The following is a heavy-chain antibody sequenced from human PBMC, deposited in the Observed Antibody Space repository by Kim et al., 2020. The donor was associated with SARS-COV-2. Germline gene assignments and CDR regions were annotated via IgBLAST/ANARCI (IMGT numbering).Heavy chain of an antibody. V-gene: IGHV4-59*01. CDR2: LYYTGST. D-gene: IGHD3-10*01. CDR3: VRLDSGSLRD. J-gene: IGHJ4*02. CDR1: GVSITTYY. Sequence: SETLSLTCNVSGVSITTYYWTWIRQPPGKGLEWIGYLYYTGSTNYNTSLRSRVTISLDTPKNQVSLRLRSVTAADTAMYYCVRLDSGSLRDWGQGTLVTVSS.